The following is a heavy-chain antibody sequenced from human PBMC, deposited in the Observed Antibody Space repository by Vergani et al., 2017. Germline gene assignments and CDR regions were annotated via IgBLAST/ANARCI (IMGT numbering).Heavy chain of an antibody. CDR2: IKQDGSEK. D-gene: IGHD1-26*01. CDR1: GFTFSSSW. CDR3: ARDTISVGAAFDY. Sequence: EVQLVESGGGLVQPGGSLRLSCAASGFTFSSSWMSWVRQAPGKGGEWVANIKQDGSEKYYVDSVKGRFTISRDNAKNSLYLQMNSLRAEDTAVYYCARDTISVGAAFDYWGQGTLVTVSS. V-gene: IGHV3-7*01. J-gene: IGHJ4*02.